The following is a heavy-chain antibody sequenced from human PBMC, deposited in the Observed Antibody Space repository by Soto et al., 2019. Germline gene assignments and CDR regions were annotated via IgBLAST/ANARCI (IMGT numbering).Heavy chain of an antibody. J-gene: IGHJ6*03. CDR1: GYSFTSYW. V-gene: IGHV5-51*01. CDR3: ARQAYCTNAVCYSHYYYYMDV. D-gene: IGHD2-8*01. Sequence: ASVKISCKGSGYSFTSYWIGWVRQMPGKGLEWMGIIYPDDSDTRYSPSFQGQVTISVDKSISTAYLQWSSLKASDTAMYYCARQAYCTNAVCYSHYYYYMDVWGKGTTVTVSS. CDR2: IYPDDSDT.